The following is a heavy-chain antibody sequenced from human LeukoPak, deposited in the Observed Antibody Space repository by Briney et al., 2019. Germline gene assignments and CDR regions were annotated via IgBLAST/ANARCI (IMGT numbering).Heavy chain of an antibody. J-gene: IGHJ4*02. Sequence: GGSLRLSCAASGFTVNSDCISWVRQAPGKGLEWVSVFYRGGSTHYADSVKGRFSNSRDNWKNTVDLQLNSLRAEDTAVYNCARMGLWFGELLGRRDYWGQGTLVAVSS. CDR2: FYRGGST. CDR3: ARMGLWFGELLGRRDY. CDR1: GFTVNSDC. V-gene: IGHV3-66*01. D-gene: IGHD3-10*01.